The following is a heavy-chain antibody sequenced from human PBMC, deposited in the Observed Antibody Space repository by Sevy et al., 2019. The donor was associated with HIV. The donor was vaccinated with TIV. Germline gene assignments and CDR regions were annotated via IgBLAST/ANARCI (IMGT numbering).Heavy chain of an antibody. D-gene: IGHD3-16*01. CDR2: ISGLSNYI. J-gene: IGHJ4*02. Sequence: LGGSLRLSCTASGFTFSDYYMSWIRQAPGMGLEWVSYISGLSNYINYADSVKGRFSISRDNVKDSLYLQMNSLRADDTAVYFCARRAVNWDYFEYWGQGTLVTVSS. CDR1: GFTFSDYY. V-gene: IGHV3-11*06. CDR3: ARRAVNWDYFEY.